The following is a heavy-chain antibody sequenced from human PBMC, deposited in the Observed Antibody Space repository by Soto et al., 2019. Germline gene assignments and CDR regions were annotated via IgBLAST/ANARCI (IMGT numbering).Heavy chain of an antibody. CDR2: TIPIFGTA. D-gene: IGHD2-2*01. CDR1: GGTFSSYA. J-gene: IGHJ6*02. V-gene: IGHV1-69*12. CDR3: ARHVPAAGYYYGMDV. Sequence: QVQLVQSGAEVKKPGSSVKVSCNASGGTFSSYAIRWVRQAPGQGLEWMGGTIPIFGTANYAQKFQGRVTITADESTLTAYMELSSLRSEDTAVYYCARHVPAAGYYYGMDVWGQGTTVTVSS.